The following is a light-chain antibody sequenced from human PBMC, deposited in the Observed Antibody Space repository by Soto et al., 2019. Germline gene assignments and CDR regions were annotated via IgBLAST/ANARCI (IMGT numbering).Light chain of an antibody. CDR1: QTVSNQ. Sequence: EIVLTQSPVTLSLSPGDRATLSCRASQTVSNQLAWYQQKPGQAPRLLIYDASRRVTGIPARFSGSGSGTDFTLTLSSLEPEDFAVYYCQQRAGSSTFGQGTRLEIK. CDR2: DAS. CDR3: QQRAGSST. J-gene: IGKJ5*01. V-gene: IGKV3-11*01.